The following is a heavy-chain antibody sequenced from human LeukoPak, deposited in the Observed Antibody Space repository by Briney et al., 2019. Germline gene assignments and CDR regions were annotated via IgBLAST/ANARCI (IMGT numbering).Heavy chain of an antibody. CDR3: ARVNDFWSGYYVPSAYYFDY. CDR2: IYYSGST. CDR1: GGSISSGDYC. J-gene: IGHJ4*02. Sequence: SQTLSLTCTVSGGSISSGDYCWSWIRQPPGKGLEWIGYIYYSGSTYYNPSLKSRVTISVDTSKNQFSLKLSSVTAADTAVYYCARVNDFWSGYYVPSAYYFDYWGQGTLVTVSS. V-gene: IGHV4-30-4*08. D-gene: IGHD3-3*01.